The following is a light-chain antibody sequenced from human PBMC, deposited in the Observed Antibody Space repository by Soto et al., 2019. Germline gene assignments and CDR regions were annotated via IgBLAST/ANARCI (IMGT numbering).Light chain of an antibody. J-gene: IGKJ1*01. CDR1: QGISNY. CDR2: AAS. Sequence: DIQITQSPSSLSASVGDRVTITCRASQGISNYLAWYQQKPGKVPKLLIYAASTLQSGVPSRFSGSGSGTDFTLTISRLQPEDVSTYYCQKYNSDPRTFGQGTKVDIK. V-gene: IGKV1-27*01. CDR3: QKYNSDPRT.